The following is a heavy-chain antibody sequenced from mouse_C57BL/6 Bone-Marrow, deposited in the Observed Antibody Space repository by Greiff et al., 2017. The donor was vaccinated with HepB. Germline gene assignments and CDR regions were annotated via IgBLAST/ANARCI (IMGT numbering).Heavy chain of an antibody. CDR1: GFTFSNYW. CDR3: TGPYDYLWFAY. D-gene: IGHD2-4*01. CDR2: IRLKSDNYAT. J-gene: IGHJ3*01. Sequence: EVHLVESGGGLVQPGGSMKLSCVASGFTFSNYWMNWVRQSPEKGLEWVAQIRLKSDNYATHYAESVKGRFTISRDDSKSSVYLQMNNLRAEDTGIYYCTGPYDYLWFAYWGQGTLVTVSA. V-gene: IGHV6-3*01.